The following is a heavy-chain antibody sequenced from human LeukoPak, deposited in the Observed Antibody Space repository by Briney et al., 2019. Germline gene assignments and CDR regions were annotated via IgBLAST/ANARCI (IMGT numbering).Heavy chain of an antibody. CDR3: ARGIWNDPYY. D-gene: IGHD1-1*01. Sequence: AGSLRLSCAASGFTFGSYSMNWVRQAPGKGLEWLSYISSGSSTIYYAASVKGRFTISRDNTKHSPYLQMHSTRAEDTAVYYGARGIWNDPYYWGQGTLVTVSA. V-gene: IGHV3-48*01. CDR2: ISSGSSTI. J-gene: IGHJ4*02. CDR1: GFTFGSYS.